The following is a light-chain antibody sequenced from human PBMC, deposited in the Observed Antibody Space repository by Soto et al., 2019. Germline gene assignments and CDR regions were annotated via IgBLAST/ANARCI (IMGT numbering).Light chain of an antibody. J-gene: IGLJ1*01. CDR3: SSYTSSSLYV. Sequence: QSALTQPGSVSCSPGHSITISCTGTSSDVGGYNYVSWYQQHPGKAPKLMIYEVSNRPSGVSNRFSGSKSGNTASLTISGLQAQDEADYYCSSYTSSSLYVFGTGTKVTVL. V-gene: IGLV2-14*01. CDR1: SSDVGGYNY. CDR2: EVS.